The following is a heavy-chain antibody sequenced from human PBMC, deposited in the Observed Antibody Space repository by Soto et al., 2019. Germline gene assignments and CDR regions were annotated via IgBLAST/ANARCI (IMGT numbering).Heavy chain of an antibody. CDR2: IIPILGTA. D-gene: IGHD3-16*01. V-gene: IGHV1-69*12. CDR3: ASAWGPSYYYGMDV. Sequence: QVQLVQSGAEVKKPGSSVKVSCKASGGTFSSYAISWVRQAPGQGLEWMGGIIPILGTADYAQKFQGRVAITADASTSTAYRELSSLRSEDTAVYYCASAWGPSYYYGMDVWGQGTTGTVSS. CDR1: GGTFSSYA. J-gene: IGHJ6*02.